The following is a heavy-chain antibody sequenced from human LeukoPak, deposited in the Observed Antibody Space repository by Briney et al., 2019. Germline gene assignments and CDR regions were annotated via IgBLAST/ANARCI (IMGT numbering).Heavy chain of an antibody. J-gene: IGHJ5*02. CDR1: GFTFSSYE. D-gene: IGHD1-1*01. CDR2: IISSGSTI. Sequence: GGSLRLSCAASGFTFSSYEMNWVRQAPGKGLEWVSYIISSGSTIYYADSVKGRFTISRDNAKNSLYLQMNSLRAEDTAVYYCARDDWNDGNWFDPWGQGTLVTVSS. V-gene: IGHV3-48*03. CDR3: ARDDWNDGNWFDP.